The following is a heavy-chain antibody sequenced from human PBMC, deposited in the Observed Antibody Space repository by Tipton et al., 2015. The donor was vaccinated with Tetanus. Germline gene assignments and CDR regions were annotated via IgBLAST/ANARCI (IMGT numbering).Heavy chain of an antibody. CDR1: GGTFTNYA. V-gene: IGHV1-69*01. Sequence: QVQLVQSGAEMKKPGSSVKASCKASGGTFTNYALSWVRQAPGQGLEWVGGITPIFGTTNSAPKFQGRVTITADESTNTAYMELSTLRSEDTAVYYCARAPTRISRAYDYWGQGTQITVSS. CDR2: ITPIFGTT. D-gene: IGHD2-21*01. J-gene: IGHJ4*02. CDR3: ARAPTRISRAYDY.